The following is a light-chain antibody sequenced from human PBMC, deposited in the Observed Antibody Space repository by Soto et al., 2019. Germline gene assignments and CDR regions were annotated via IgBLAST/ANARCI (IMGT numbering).Light chain of an antibody. CDR3: QQYGNSPAT. Sequence: EIVLTQYPGTLSLSPGERATLSCRASQSVSSSYLAWYQQKPGQAPRLLIYGASSRATGIPDRFSGSGSGTDFTLTITRLEPEDFAVYYCQQYGNSPATFGPGTKVDIK. CDR1: QSVSSSY. V-gene: IGKV3-20*01. J-gene: IGKJ3*01. CDR2: GAS.